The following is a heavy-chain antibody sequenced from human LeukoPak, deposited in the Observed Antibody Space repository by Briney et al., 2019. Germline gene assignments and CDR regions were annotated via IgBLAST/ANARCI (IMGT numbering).Heavy chain of an antibody. D-gene: IGHD6-19*01. CDR1: GFTFSSYG. J-gene: IGHJ1*01. Sequence: GGSLRLSCAASGFTFSSYGMHWVRQAPGKGLEWVAFIRYDGSNKYYADSVKGRFTISRDNSKNTLYLQMNSLRPEDTAVYYCARGGKIALAGTRSTQYFQHWGQGTLVTVSS. V-gene: IGHV3-30*02. CDR3: ARGGKIALAGTRSTQYFQH. CDR2: IRYDGSNK.